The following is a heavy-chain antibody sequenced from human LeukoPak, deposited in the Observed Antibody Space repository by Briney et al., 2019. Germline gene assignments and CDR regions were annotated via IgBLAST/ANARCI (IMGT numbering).Heavy chain of an antibody. V-gene: IGHV4-34*01. J-gene: IGHJ5*02. D-gene: IGHD3-22*01. CDR3: ARESVYYDSSGTLGLFDP. CDR1: GGSFSGYY. Sequence: SETLSLTCTVYGGSFSGYYWRWIRQPPGKGLEWIGEINHSGSTNYNPSLKSRVTISVDTSKNQFSLKLSSVTAADTAVYYCARESVYYDSSGTLGLFDPWGQGTLVTVSS. CDR2: INHSGST.